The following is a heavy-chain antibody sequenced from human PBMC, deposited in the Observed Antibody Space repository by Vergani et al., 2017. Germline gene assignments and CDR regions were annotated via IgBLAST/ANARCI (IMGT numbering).Heavy chain of an antibody. J-gene: IGHJ4*02. CDR3: ARLSGYNQLGY. V-gene: IGHV1-69*02. CDR2: IISNLGIA. CDR1: GGTFSSYT. Sequence: QVQLVQSGAEVKKPGSSVKVSCKASGGTFSSYTISWVRQAPGQGLEWMGRIISNLGIANYAQKFQGRVTITADKSTSTAYMELSSLRAEDTAVYYCARLSGYNQLGYWGQGTLVTVSS. D-gene: IGHD3-22*01.